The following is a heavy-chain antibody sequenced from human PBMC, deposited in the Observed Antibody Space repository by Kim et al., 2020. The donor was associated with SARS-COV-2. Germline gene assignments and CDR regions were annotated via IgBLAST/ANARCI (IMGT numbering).Heavy chain of an antibody. Sequence: SETLSLTCTVSGGSISSSSYYWGWIRQPPGKGLEWIGSIYYSGSTYYNPSLKSRVTISVDTSKNQFSLKLSSVTAADTAVYYCARDGPGVINANDAFDIWGQGTMVTVSS. D-gene: IGHD3-10*01. V-gene: IGHV4-39*07. CDR3: ARDGPGVINANDAFDI. CDR1: GGSISSSSYY. J-gene: IGHJ3*02. CDR2: IYYSGST.